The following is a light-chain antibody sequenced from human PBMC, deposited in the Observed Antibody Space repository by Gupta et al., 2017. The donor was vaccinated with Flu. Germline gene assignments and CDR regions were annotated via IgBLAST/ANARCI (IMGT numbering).Light chain of an antibody. J-gene: IGLJ2*01. CDR3: SSYGGNKNFV. CDR1: SSDVGSYNY. CDR2: DVI. Sequence: TSSDVGSYNYVSWYQQPPSKAPNLIIYDVIKRPSVVPDRFSGSKSGNTASLTVSGLQAEDETDYYGSSYGGNKNFVFGGGTKLTVL. V-gene: IGLV2-8*01.